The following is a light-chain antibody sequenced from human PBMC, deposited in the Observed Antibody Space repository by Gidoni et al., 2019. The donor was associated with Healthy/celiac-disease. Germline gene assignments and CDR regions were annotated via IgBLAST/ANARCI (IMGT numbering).Light chain of an antibody. CDR3: QQYGSSTGYT. J-gene: IGKJ2*01. Sequence: EIVLTQPPGPLSLSPGERATLSCRASQSVSSSYLAWYQQKPGQAPRLLIYGASSRATGIPDRFSGSGSGTDFTLTISRLEPEDFAVYYCQQYGSSTGYTFGQGTKLEIK. CDR1: QSVSSSY. CDR2: GAS. V-gene: IGKV3-20*01.